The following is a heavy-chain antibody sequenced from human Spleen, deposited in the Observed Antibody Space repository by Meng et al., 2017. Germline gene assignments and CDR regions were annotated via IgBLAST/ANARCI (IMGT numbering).Heavy chain of an antibody. CDR2: IYPSGGST. CDR1: GYTFTSYY. Sequence: ASVKVSCKASGYTFTSYYIHWVRQAPGQGLEWMGMIYPSGGSTTYAQNFQGRVTMTRDTSTSTVYMDLSSLRSEDTAVYYCAGESTTVTTYYWGQG. J-gene: IGHJ4*01. V-gene: IGHV1-46*01. D-gene: IGHD4-17*01. CDR3: AGESTTVTTYY.